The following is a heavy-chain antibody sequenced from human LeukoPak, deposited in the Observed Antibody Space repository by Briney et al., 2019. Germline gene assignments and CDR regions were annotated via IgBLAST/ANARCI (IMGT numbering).Heavy chain of an antibody. V-gene: IGHV5-51*01. CDR1: GYTFTNYW. CDR3: ARLIPGYSLFDY. CDR2: IYPSDSDT. D-gene: IGHD5-18*01. Sequence: GESLKISCKGSGYTFTNYWIGWVRQMPGKGLEWMGSIYPSDSDTKYGPSFQGQVTISADKSITTAYLQWSSLKASDSAMYYCARLIPGYSLFDYWGQGTLVTVSS. J-gene: IGHJ4*02.